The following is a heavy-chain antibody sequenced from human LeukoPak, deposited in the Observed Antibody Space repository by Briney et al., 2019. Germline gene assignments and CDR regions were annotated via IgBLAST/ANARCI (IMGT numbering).Heavy chain of an antibody. CDR1: GFTFSSYA. J-gene: IGHJ4*02. CDR3: ARRALGWFGEQNEGYFDY. D-gene: IGHD3-10*01. V-gene: IGHV3-30*04. CDR2: ISYDGSNK. Sequence: GGSLRLSCAASGFTFSSYAMHWVRQAPGKGLEWVAVISYDGSNKYYADSVKGRFTISRDNSKNTLYLQMNSLRAEDTAVYYCARRALGWFGEQNEGYFDYWGQGTLVTVSS.